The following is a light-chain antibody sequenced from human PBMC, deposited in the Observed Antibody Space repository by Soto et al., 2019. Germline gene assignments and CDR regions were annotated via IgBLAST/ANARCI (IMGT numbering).Light chain of an antibody. J-gene: IGKJ5*01. CDR2: SAS. CDR1: QGISSY. Sequence: DIQLTQSPSFLSASVGDRVTITCRASQGISSYLAWYQQKPGKAPNLLIYSASTLQSGVPSRCSGSGSGTEFSLTISSLQPEDFATYYCQQLNTFPVTFGQGTRLEIK. CDR3: QQLNTFPVT. V-gene: IGKV1-9*01.